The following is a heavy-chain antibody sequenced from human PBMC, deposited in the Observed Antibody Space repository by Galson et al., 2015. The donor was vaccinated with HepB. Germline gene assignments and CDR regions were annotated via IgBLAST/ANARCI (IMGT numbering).Heavy chain of an antibody. CDR2: ISANSGNT. CDR1: GYTFTTNG. Sequence: SVKVSCKASGYTFTTNGISWVRQAPGQGLEWMGWISANSGNTKYAQNLQGRVTLTRDTSTSTAYLDLRSLRSDDTAAYYCARDRDYRFDYWGQGTLGTVSS. D-gene: IGHD4/OR15-4a*01. V-gene: IGHV1-18*04. J-gene: IGHJ4*02. CDR3: ARDRDYRFDY.